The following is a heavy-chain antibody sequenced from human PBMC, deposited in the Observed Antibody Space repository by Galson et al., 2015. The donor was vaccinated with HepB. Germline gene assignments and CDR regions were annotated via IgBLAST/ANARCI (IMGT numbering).Heavy chain of an antibody. V-gene: IGHV1-3*01. Sequence: SVKVSCKASGYTFTSYAMHWVRQAPGQRLEWMGWINAGNGNTKYSQKFQGRVTITRDTSASTAYMELSSLRSEDTAVYYYARGFPQNPWYYFDYWGQGTLVTVSS. J-gene: IGHJ4*02. D-gene: IGHD2-8*02. CDR2: INAGNGNT. CDR1: GYTFTSYA. CDR3: ARGFPQNPWYYFDY.